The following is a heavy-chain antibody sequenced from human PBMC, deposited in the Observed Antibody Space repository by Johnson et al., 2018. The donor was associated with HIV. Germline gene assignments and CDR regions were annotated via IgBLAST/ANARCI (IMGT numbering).Heavy chain of an antibody. CDR3: AKDLFYGSGSWGAFDI. D-gene: IGHD3-10*01. Sequence: QVQLVESGGGVVQPGRSLRLSCAASGFTFSSYAMHWVRQAPGKGLEWVAVISYDGSNKYYADSVQGRFTISRDNSKYTLYLQMNSLRAEATAVYYCAKDLFYGSGSWGAFDIWGQGTMVTVSS. CDR1: GFTFSSYA. V-gene: IGHV3-30*04. CDR2: ISYDGSNK. J-gene: IGHJ3*02.